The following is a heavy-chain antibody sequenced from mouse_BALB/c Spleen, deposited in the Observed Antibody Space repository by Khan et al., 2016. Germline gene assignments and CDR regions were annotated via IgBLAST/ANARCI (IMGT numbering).Heavy chain of an antibody. V-gene: IGHV10-3*03. J-gene: IGHJ4*01. CDR1: GFTFNTYA. CDR2: IRSKSNNYAT. CDR3: VREGNYGNYYAMDY. D-gene: IGHD2-1*01. Sequence: EVQLVESGGGLVQPKGSLKLSCAASGFTFNTYAMHWVCQAPGKGLEWVARIRSKSNNYATYSADSVKDRFTISTDDSQSMLYLQMNNLKTEDTAWYYCVREGNYGNYYAMDYWGQGTSVTVSS.